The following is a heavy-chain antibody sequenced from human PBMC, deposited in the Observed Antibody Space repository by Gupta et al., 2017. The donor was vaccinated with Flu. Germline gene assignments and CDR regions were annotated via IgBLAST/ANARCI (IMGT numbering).Heavy chain of an antibody. V-gene: IGHV3-23*01. CDR3: AKSPWGGGPRLFDF. CDR2: ISGSGGTT. CDR1: GFMFGNSA. D-gene: IGHD3-16*01. Sequence: EVQLLESGGGSVQPGGSLKLSCVASGFMFGNSAMGWVRQGPGKGLEWVSSISGSGGTTFYGDSVKGRFIVSRDNSKNMVYLQMNSLRAEDTAVYHCAKSPWGGGPRLFDFWGPGNLVTVSS. J-gene: IGHJ4*02.